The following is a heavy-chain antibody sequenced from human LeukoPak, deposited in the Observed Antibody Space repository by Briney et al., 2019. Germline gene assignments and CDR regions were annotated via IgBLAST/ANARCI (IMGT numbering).Heavy chain of an antibody. CDR3: ARRQVDWNWFDP. V-gene: IGHV5-51*01. CDR2: IYPGDSDT. D-gene: IGHD5-12*01. CDR1: GYSFTSYW. J-gene: IGHJ5*02. Sequence: GESLKISCKASGYSFTSYWIGWARQIPGKGLEWMGIIYPGDSDTRYSPSFQGQVTISADKSISTAYVQWSSLQASDTAMYYCARRQVDWNWFDPWGQGTLVTVSS.